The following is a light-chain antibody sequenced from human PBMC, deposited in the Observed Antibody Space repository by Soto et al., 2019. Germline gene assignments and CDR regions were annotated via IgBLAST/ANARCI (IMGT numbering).Light chain of an antibody. CDR2: DVS. J-gene: IGLJ2*01. CDR3: CSYASSNAQL. Sequence: QSVLTQPASVSGTPGQSITVSCIGTSSDIGRYNYVSWYQQHPGRAPKLIIRDVSSRPSGVPNRFSGSKSGNSASLTISGLEVEDEDYYFCCSYASSNAQLFGGGTKLTVL. CDR1: SSDIGRYNY. V-gene: IGLV2-14*03.